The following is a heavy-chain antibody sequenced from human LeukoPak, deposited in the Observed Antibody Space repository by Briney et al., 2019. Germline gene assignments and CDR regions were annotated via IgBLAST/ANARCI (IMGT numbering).Heavy chain of an antibody. D-gene: IGHD6-19*01. Sequence: SETLSLTCTVSGDSISSYYWSWIRQPPGKGLEWIGYIYYSGSTNYNPSLKSRVTISVDTSKNQFSLKLSSVTAADTAVYYCAREIAVAGPRAFDYWGQGTLVTVSS. J-gene: IGHJ4*02. CDR2: IYYSGST. CDR1: GDSISSYY. CDR3: AREIAVAGPRAFDY. V-gene: IGHV4-59*01.